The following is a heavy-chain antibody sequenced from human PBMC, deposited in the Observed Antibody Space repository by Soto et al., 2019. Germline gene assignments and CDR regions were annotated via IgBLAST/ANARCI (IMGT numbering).Heavy chain of an antibody. J-gene: IGHJ5*02. CDR1: GFTFSSYA. V-gene: IGHV3-30-3*01. D-gene: IGHD6-6*01. CDR2: ISYDGSNK. Sequence: QVQLVESGGGVVQPGRSLRLSCAASGFTFSSYAMHWVRQAPGKGLEWVAVISYDGSNKYYADSVKGRFTISRDNSKNTLYLQMNSLRAEDTAVYYCARTKAAARPFWFDPWGQGTLVTVSS. CDR3: ARTKAAARPFWFDP.